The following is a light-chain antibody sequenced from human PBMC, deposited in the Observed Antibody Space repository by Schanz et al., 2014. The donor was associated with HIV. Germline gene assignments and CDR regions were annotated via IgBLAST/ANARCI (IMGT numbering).Light chain of an antibody. J-gene: IGLJ2*01. V-gene: IGLV2-8*01. CDR2: EVS. CDR3: SSHAGSDKFGI. CDR1: SRDVGHYDY. Sequence: QSALTQPPSASGSRGQSVTISCTGTSRDVGHYDYVSWYQQHPGKAPKLMIYEVSKRPSGVPDRFSGSKSGNTASLTVSGLQAEDEADYYCSSHAGSDKFGIFGGGTKLTVL.